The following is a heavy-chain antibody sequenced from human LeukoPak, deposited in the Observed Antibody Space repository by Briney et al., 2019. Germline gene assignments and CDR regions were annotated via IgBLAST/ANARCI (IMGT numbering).Heavy chain of an antibody. CDR3: ARDPYGRGYFDY. Sequence: SETLSLTCTVSGYSISGGYYWGWIRQPPGKGLEWIGTIYHSGSSYYNPSLKSRVTISVDTSKNQFSLKLSSVTAADTAVYYCARDPYGRGYFDYWGQGALVTVSS. CDR1: GYSISGGYY. D-gene: IGHD3-10*01. J-gene: IGHJ4*02. V-gene: IGHV4-38-2*02. CDR2: IYHSGSS.